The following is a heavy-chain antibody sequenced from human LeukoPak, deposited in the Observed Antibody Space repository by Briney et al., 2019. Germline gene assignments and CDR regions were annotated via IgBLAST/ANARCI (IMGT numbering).Heavy chain of an antibody. CDR3: AKILRAVAGTGTDY. D-gene: IGHD6-19*01. CDR1: GFTFSSYA. V-gene: IGHV3-23*01. Sequence: GGSLRLSCAASGFTFSSYAMSWVRQAPGKGLEWVSAISGSGGSTYYADSVKGWFTISRDNSKNTLYLQMNSLRAEDTAVYYCAKILRAVAGTGTDYWGQGTLVTVSS. J-gene: IGHJ4*02. CDR2: ISGSGGST.